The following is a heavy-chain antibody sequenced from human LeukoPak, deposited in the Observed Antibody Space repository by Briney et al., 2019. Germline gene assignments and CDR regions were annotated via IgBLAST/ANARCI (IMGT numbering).Heavy chain of an antibody. Sequence: GASVKVSCKASGGTFSSYAISWVRQAPAQGLEWMGRIIPIFGTANYAQKFQGRVTITADKSTSTAYMELSSLRSEDTAVYYCASVFGSRVPNIWGQGTMVTVSS. J-gene: IGHJ3*02. V-gene: IGHV1-69*06. CDR1: GGTFSSYA. CDR2: IIPIFGTA. CDR3: ASVFGSRVPNI. D-gene: IGHD3-16*01.